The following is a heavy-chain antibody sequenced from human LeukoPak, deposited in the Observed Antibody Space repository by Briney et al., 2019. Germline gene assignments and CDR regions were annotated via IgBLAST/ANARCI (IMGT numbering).Heavy chain of an antibody. D-gene: IGHD3-22*01. J-gene: IGHJ4*02. CDR3: AKGLSYDRSGYYYLNY. CDR2: ILYDGNNK. V-gene: IGHV3-30*18. CDR1: GVTFSTYG. Sequence: GGSLRLSCAASGVTFSTYGMHWIRQAPGKGLEWVALILYDGNNKYYADSVKGRFTIPRDNSKNTMYLQMDGLRAEDRAVYYCAKGLSYDRSGYYYLNYWGQGTLVTVSS.